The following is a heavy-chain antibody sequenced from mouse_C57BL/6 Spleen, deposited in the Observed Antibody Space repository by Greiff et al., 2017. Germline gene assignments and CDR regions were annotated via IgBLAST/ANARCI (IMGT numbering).Heavy chain of an antibody. CDR3: ARSDTTVVATVDY. Sequence: EVKLMESGAELVKPGASVKLSCTASGFNIKDYYMPWVKQRTEQGLEWIGRIDPEDGEPKYAPKFQGKATITADPTTNTAYLQLSSLTSENTAVYYCARSDTTVVATVDYWGQGTTLTVSS. J-gene: IGHJ2*01. CDR1: GFNIKDYY. D-gene: IGHD1-1*01. CDR2: IDPEDGEP. V-gene: IGHV14-2*01.